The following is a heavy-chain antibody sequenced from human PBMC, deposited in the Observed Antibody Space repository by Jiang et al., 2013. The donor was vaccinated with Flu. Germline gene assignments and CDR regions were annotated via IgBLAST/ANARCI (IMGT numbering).Heavy chain of an antibody. CDR2: IFWDDDK. CDR1: GFSLTTTGVA. V-gene: IGHV2-5*02. D-gene: IGHD1-26*01. J-gene: IGHJ4*02. Sequence: GFSLTTTGVAVGWIRQPPGKALEWLAHIFWDDDKRYSPLLKNRLTITKDTSKDQVVLTMTNADPVDTATYFCVHRYVILGSTPFDTWGQGTLITVSS. CDR3: VHRYVILGSTPFDT.